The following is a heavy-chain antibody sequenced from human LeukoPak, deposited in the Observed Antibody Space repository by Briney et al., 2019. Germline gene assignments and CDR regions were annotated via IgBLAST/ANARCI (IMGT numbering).Heavy chain of an antibody. CDR1: GFAFSSYL. V-gene: IGHV3-7*01. D-gene: IGHD3-10*02. CDR3: AELGITMIGGV. Sequence: PGGSLRHSCAASGFAFSSYLMSCVRQAPGKGLEWVANIKQEGSEKYYVDSVKGRFTISRDNAKNSLYLQMNSLRAEDTAVYYCAELGITMIGGVWGKGTTVTISS. J-gene: IGHJ6*04. CDR2: IKQEGSEK.